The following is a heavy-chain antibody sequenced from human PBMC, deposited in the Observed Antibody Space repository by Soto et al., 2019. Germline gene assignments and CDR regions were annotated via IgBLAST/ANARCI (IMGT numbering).Heavy chain of an antibody. CDR2: ISAYNGNT. D-gene: IGHD3-3*01. CDR1: GFTFTSYG. Sequence: GASVKVSCKASGFTFTSYGISWVRQAPGQGLEWMGWISAYNGNTNYAQKLQGRVTMTTDTSTSTAYMELRSLRSDDTAVYYCARVPYYDFWSGQIVIFYWGQGTPVTVSS. V-gene: IGHV1-18*01. CDR3: ARVPYYDFWSGQIVIFY. J-gene: IGHJ4*02.